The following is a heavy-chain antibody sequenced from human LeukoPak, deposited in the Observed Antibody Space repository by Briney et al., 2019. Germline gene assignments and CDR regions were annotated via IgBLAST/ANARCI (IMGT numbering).Heavy chain of an antibody. J-gene: IGHJ4*02. CDR2: INTGGGSI. V-gene: IGHV3-11*04. CDR3: AKAERIGDSGWIFDY. D-gene: IGHD6-19*01. Sequence: KPGGSLRLSCAASGFTFSDYNMSWIRQAPGKGLESISYINTGGGSIYYADSVKGRFTISRDNSENTLYLQMNSLRAEDTAVYYCAKAERIGDSGWIFDYWGQGTLVTVPS. CDR1: GFTFSDYN.